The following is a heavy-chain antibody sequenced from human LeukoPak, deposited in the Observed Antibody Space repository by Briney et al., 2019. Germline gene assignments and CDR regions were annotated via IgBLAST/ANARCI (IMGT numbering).Heavy chain of an antibody. CDR2: ISSSGSTI. CDR3: ARRVDHYGMDV. J-gene: IGHJ6*02. Sequence: GGSLRLSCAASGFTFSSYEMNWVRQAPGEGLEWVSYISSSGSTIYYADSVKGRFTISRDNAKNSLYLQMNSLRAEDTAVYYCARRVDHYGMDVWGQGTTVTVSS. V-gene: IGHV3-48*03. CDR1: GFTFSSYE.